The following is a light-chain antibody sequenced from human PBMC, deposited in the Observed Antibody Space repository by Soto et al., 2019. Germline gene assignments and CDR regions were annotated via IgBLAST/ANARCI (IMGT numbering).Light chain of an antibody. CDR2: EAS. V-gene: IGKV1-33*01. J-gene: IGKJ2*01. CDR3: QQYHNVPMYT. Sequence: DIQMTQSPSSLSASVGDRVTITCQASQDISDSLNWYQHKSGKAPSLLIYEASKLETGVPSRFSGSGSGTDFTLTISSLQPEDIATYYCQQYHNVPMYTFARVTKLEI. CDR1: QDISDS.